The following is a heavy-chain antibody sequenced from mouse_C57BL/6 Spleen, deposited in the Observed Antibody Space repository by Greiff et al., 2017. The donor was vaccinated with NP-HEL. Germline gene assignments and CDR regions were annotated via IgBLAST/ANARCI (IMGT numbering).Heavy chain of an antibody. CDR3: ARGGYYGSREAMDY. V-gene: IGHV1-52*01. CDR1: GYTFTSYW. CDR2: IDPSDSET. Sequence: VQLQQSGAELVRPGSSVKLSCKASGYTFTSYWMHWVKQRPIQGLEWIGNIDPSDSETHYNQKFKDKATLTVDKSSSTAYMQLSSLTSEDSAVYYCARGGYYGSREAMDYWGQGTSVTVSS. J-gene: IGHJ4*01. D-gene: IGHD1-1*01.